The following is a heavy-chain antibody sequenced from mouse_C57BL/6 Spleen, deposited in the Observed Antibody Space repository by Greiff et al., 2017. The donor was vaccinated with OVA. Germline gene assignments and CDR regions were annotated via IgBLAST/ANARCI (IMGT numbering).Heavy chain of an antibody. Sequence: EVKLQESGPGLVKPSQSLSLTCSVTGYSITSGYYWNWIRQFPGNKLEWMGYISYDGSNNYNPSLKNRISITRDTSKNQFFLKLNSVTTEDTATYYCARSSNYGFAYWGQGTLVTVSA. CDR3: ARSSNYGFAY. D-gene: IGHD2-5*01. CDR1: GYSITSGYY. J-gene: IGHJ3*01. V-gene: IGHV3-6*01. CDR2: ISYDGSN.